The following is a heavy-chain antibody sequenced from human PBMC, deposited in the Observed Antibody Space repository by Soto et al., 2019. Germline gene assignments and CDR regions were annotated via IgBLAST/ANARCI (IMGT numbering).Heavy chain of an antibody. CDR3: ARILQQQLAGDYFDY. CDR1: GYSFTSYW. J-gene: IGHJ4*02. Sequence: PGESLKISCKGSGYSFTSYWIGWVRQMPGKGLEWMGIIYPGDSDTRYSPSFQGQVTISADKSISTAYLQWSSLKASDTAMYYWARILQQQLAGDYFDYRGQGTLVTVSS. CDR2: IYPGDSDT. V-gene: IGHV5-51*01. D-gene: IGHD6-13*01.